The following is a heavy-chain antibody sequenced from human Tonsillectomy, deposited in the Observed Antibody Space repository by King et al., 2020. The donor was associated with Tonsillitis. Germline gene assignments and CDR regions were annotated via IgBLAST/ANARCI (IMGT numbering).Heavy chain of an antibody. J-gene: IGHJ6*02. CDR2: ISYDGSNK. CDR1: GFTFSSYG. V-gene: IGHV3-30*18. Sequence: VQLVESGGGVVQPGGSLRLSCAASGFTFSSYGMHWVRQAPGKGLEWVAVISYDGSNKYYADSVKGRFTISRDNSKNTLYLQRNSLRAEDTAVYYCAEASCSGGSCDSDFCGMEVWGQGTTVTVSS. D-gene: IGHD2-15*01. CDR3: AEASCSGGSCDSDFCGMEV.